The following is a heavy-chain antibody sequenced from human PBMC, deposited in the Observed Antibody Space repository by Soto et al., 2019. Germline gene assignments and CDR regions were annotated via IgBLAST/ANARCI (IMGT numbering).Heavy chain of an antibody. V-gene: IGHV3-30-3*01. CDR1: GFTFSSYA. J-gene: IGHJ4*02. D-gene: IGHD4-4*01. CDR2: ISYDGSNK. CDR3: ARGADYITNDY. Sequence: GGSLRLSCAASGFTFSSYAMHWVRQAPGKGLEWVAVISYDGSNKYYADSVKGRFTISRDNSKNTLYLQMNSLRAEDTAVYYCARGADYITNDYWGQGTLVTVSS.